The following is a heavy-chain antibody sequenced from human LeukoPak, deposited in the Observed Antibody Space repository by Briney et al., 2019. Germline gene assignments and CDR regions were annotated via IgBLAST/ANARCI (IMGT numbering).Heavy chain of an antibody. J-gene: IGHJ4*02. D-gene: IGHD3-9*01. Sequence: SETLSLTCAVYGGSFSGYYWSWIRQPPGKGLEWIGEINHSGSTNYNPSLKSRVTISVDTSKNQFSLKLSSVTAADTAVYYCAREGPYVLRYFDWLSGYYFDYWGQGTLVTVSS. CDR2: INHSGST. CDR3: AREGPYVLRYFDWLSGYYFDY. V-gene: IGHV4-34*01. CDR1: GGSFSGYY.